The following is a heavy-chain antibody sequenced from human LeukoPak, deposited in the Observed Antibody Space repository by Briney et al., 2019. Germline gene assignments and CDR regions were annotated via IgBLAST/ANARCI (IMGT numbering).Heavy chain of an antibody. J-gene: IGHJ4*02. Sequence: SGTLSLTCAVSGGSISSSNWWNWVRQPPGKGLEWIGEIYLSGRTTYSPSLKSRATISADKSKNQFSLKLSSVTAADTAVYYCARMNIDSSGYSDYWGQGTLVTVSS. CDR1: GGSISSSNW. D-gene: IGHD3-22*01. V-gene: IGHV4-4*02. CDR3: ARMNIDSSGYSDY. CDR2: IYLSGRT.